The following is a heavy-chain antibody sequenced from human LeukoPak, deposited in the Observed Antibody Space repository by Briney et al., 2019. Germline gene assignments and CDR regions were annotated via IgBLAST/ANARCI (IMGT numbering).Heavy chain of an antibody. J-gene: IGHJ6*04. CDR2: IKSKTDGGTT. CDR1: GFTFSNAW. D-gene: IGHD3-9*01. Sequence: GGSLRLSCAATGFTFSNAWMSWVRQAPGKGLEWVGRIKSKTDGGTTDYAAPVKGRFTISRDDSKNTLYLQMNSLRAEDTAVFFKQKEAYDILTGPYLMDVWGKGTTVTISS. CDR3: QKEAYDILTGPYLMDV. V-gene: IGHV3-15*01.